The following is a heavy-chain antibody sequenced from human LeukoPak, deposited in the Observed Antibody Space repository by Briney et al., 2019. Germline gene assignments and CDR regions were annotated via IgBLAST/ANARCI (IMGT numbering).Heavy chain of an antibody. J-gene: IGHJ4*02. CDR1: GFTFSSYE. CDR2: ISSSSSYI. D-gene: IGHD3-10*01. Sequence: GGSLRLSCAASGFTFSSYEMNWVRQAPGKGLEWVSSISSSSSYIYYADSVKGRFTISRDNAKNSLYLQMNSLRAEDTAVYYCARGGATMVRGVIIYWGQGTLVTVSS. V-gene: IGHV3-21*01. CDR3: ARGGATMVRGVIIY.